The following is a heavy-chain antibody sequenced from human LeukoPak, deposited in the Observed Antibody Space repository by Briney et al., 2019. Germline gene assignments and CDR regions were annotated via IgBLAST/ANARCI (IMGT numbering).Heavy chain of an antibody. J-gene: IGHJ4*02. D-gene: IGHD5-12*01. Sequence: PSETLSLTCTVSGGSISSSSYYWGWIRQPPGKGLEWVSAISGSGGSTYYADSVKGRFTNSRDNSKNTLYLQMNSLRAEDTAVYYCAKDQGAYSGYDEGVLGFDYWGQGTLVTVSS. CDR3: AKDQGAYSGYDEGVLGFDY. CDR2: ISGSGGST. V-gene: IGHV3-23*01. CDR1: GGSISSSSYY.